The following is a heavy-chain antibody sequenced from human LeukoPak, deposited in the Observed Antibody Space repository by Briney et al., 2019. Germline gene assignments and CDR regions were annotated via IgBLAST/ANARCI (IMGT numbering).Heavy chain of an antibody. CDR3: GGPNPLLERPSAMDV. J-gene: IGHJ6*02. CDR2: IKQDGSEK. V-gene: IGHV3-7*03. Sequence: GGSLRLSCAASGFTFRNFWMTWVRQAPGKGLEWVANIKQDGSEKHYVDSVKGRFTISRDNDKNSLYLQMNSMRAEDTAVYYCGGPNPLLERPSAMDVWGQGNTVTVSS. CDR1: GFTFRNFW. D-gene: IGHD6-25*01.